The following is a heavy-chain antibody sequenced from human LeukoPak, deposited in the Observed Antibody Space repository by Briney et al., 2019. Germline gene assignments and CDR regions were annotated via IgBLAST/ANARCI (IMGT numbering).Heavy chain of an antibody. CDR2: ITTSSSVI. V-gene: IGHV3-48*01. D-gene: IGHD5-18*01. CDR3: ARAQGGYSYGQGIDY. Sequence: GGSLRLSCAASGFTFSSYSMNWVRQAPGKGLEWVSYITTSSSVIYYVDSVKGRFTISRDNAKNSLYLQMNSLRAEDTAVYYCARAQGGYSYGQGIDYWGQGTLVTVSS. CDR1: GFTFSSYS. J-gene: IGHJ4*02.